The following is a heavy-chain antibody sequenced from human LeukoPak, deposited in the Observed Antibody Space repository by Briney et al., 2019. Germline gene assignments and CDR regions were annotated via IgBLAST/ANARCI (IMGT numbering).Heavy chain of an antibody. V-gene: IGHV3-23*01. CDR2: ISGSGGST. CDR3: ARELQRIWGGPYYYYGMDV. CDR1: GFTFSSYA. Sequence: PGGSLRLSCAASGFTFSSYAMSWVRQAPGKGLEWVSAISGSGGSTYYADSVKGRFTISRDNSKNTLYLQMNSLRAEDTAVYYCARELQRIWGGPYYYYGMDVWGQGTTVTVSS. J-gene: IGHJ6*02. D-gene: IGHD2/OR15-2a*01.